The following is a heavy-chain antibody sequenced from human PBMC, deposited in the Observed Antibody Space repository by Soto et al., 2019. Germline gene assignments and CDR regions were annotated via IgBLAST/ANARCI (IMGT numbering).Heavy chain of an antibody. J-gene: IGHJ4*02. CDR2: SAPEQGEP. Sequence: ASVKVSCKASGYTFTSYVISWVRQAPGKGLEWMGHSAPEQGEPVYPQKFQGRVSMTEDPSTDTAYMELTSLRFEDTAVYFCAADRKIVGTIGAFDFWGQGTLVTVSS. D-gene: IGHD1-26*01. CDR1: GYTFTSYV. V-gene: IGHV1-24*01. CDR3: AADRKIVGTIGAFDF.